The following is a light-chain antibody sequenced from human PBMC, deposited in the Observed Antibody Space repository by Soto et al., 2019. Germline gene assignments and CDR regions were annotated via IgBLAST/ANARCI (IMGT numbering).Light chain of an antibody. V-gene: IGKV1-39*01. CDR2: AAS. Sequence: DIQMTQSPSSLSASVGDRVTITCRASQSISSYLNWYQQKPGKAPKLLIYAASSLQSGVPSRFSGSGSGTDFTLTISSLQPEDFATYYCQQSYSTPMTLVPGSKLSIK. CDR1: QSISSY. CDR3: QQSYSTPMT. J-gene: IGKJ3*01.